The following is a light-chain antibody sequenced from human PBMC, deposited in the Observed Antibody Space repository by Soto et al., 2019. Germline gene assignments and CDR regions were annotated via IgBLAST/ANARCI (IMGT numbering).Light chain of an antibody. CDR3: QRYGSSPPEIT. CDR1: QSVRSNF. J-gene: IGKJ5*01. V-gene: IGKV3-20*01. Sequence: EIVLTQSPGTLSLSPGERATLSCRASQSVRSNFLAWYQQKPGQAPRLLIYGASNRATGIPDRFSGSGSGTDFTLTITRLEPEDFAMYYCQRYGSSPPEITFGQGTRLEIK. CDR2: GAS.